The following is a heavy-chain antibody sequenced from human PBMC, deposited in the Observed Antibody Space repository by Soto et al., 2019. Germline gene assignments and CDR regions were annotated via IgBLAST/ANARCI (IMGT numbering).Heavy chain of an antibody. CDR3: ARLFPRVVPAAIYFDY. D-gene: IGHD2-2*01. V-gene: IGHV4-39*01. J-gene: IGHJ4*02. Sequence: SETLSLTCTVSGGSISSSSYYWGWIRQPPGKGLEWIGSIYYSGSTYYNPSLKSRVTISVDASKNQFSLKLSSVTAADTAVYYCARLFPRVVPAAIYFDYWGQGTLVTVSS. CDR1: GGSISSSSYY. CDR2: IYYSGST.